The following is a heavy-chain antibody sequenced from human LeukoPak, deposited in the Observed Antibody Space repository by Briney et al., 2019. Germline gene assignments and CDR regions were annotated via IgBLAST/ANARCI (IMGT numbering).Heavy chain of an antibody. CDR1: DFTFSTYP. D-gene: IGHD6-13*01. J-gene: IGHJ3*02. Sequence: GGSLRLSCAASDFTFSTYPMSWLRQAPGKGLEWVSAISVTGATYYAGSVKGRFTISRDNSKNTLYLQMNSLRADDTAVYYCAKDSRWPNDAFDIWGQGTLVTVSS. CDR2: ISVTGAT. V-gene: IGHV3-23*01. CDR3: AKDSRWPNDAFDI.